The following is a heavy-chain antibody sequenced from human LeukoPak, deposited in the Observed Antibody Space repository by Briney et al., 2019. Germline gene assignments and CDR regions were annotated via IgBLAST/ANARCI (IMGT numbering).Heavy chain of an antibody. J-gene: IGHJ4*02. CDR1: GGSFSGYY. CDR3: ARVGDFDWFSFDY. V-gene: IGHV4-34*01. Sequence: SETLSLTCAVYGGSFSGYYWSWIRQPPGKGLEWIGEINHSGSTNYNPSLKSRVTISVDTSKNQFSLKLSSVTAADTAVYYCARVGDFDWFSFDYWGQGTLVTVSS. D-gene: IGHD3-9*01. CDR2: INHSGST.